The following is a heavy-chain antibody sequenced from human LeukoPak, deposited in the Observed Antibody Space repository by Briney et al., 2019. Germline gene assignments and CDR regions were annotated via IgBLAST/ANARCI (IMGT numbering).Heavy chain of an antibody. V-gene: IGHV1-24*01. D-gene: IGHD5-24*01. CDR1: GYTLTELS. J-gene: IGHJ5*02. CDR3: ARDNSVRDEAWWFNP. CDR2: FDPEDGET. Sequence: ASVKVSCMVSGYTLTELSMHWVRQAPGKGLEWMGGFDPEDGETFYAQKFQGRVTMTEDTSTDTAYMELSSLGSEDTAVYYCARDNSVRDEAWWFNPWGQGTLVTVSS.